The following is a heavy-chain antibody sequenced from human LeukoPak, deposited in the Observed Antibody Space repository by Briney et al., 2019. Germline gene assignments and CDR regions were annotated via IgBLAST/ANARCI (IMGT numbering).Heavy chain of an antibody. CDR1: GGSISSYY. CDR3: ARAEWELLRCFDL. CDR2: IYYSGST. J-gene: IGHJ2*01. V-gene: IGHV4-59*12. D-gene: IGHD1-26*01. Sequence: SETLSLTCTVSGGSISSYYWSWIRQPPGKGLEWIGYIYYSGSTNYNPSLKSRVTISVDTSKNQFSLKLSSVTAADTAVYYCARAEWELLRCFDLWGRGTLVTVSS.